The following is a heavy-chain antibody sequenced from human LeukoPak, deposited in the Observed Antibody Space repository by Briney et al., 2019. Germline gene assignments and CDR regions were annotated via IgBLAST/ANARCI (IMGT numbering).Heavy chain of an antibody. CDR2: ISGYSTIK. V-gene: IGHV3-48*04. J-gene: IGHJ4*02. CDR3: ARPGYSTSWPSAFDY. D-gene: IGHD6-13*01. Sequence: GGSLRLSCAASGFTFSSYSMNWVRQAPGKGLEWLSHISGYSTIKKYADSVKGRFTISRDNAKNSLYLQMHSLRAEDTAVYYCARPGYSTSWPSAFDYWGQGTLVTVSS. CDR1: GFTFSSYS.